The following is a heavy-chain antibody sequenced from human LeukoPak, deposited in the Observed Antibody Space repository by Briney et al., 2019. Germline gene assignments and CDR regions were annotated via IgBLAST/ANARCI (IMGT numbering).Heavy chain of an antibody. CDR1: GFTFSHYS. Sequence: PGGSLRLSCAASGFTFSHYSMNWVRQAPGKGLEWVSSISSSSSYIYYADSVKGRFTISRDNSKNTVDLQMNRLRAADTAVYYCAKDPFSLTGGNWGQGTLVTVSS. D-gene: IGHD2-8*02. CDR2: ISSSSSYI. V-gene: IGHV3-21*04. CDR3: AKDPFSLTGGN. J-gene: IGHJ4*02.